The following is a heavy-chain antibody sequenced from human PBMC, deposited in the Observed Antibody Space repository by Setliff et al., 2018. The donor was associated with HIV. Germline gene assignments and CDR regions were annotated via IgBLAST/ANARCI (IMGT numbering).Heavy chain of an antibody. D-gene: IGHD2-21*01. Sequence: SVKVSCKASGGTFSNYAISWVRQAPGQGLEWMGRIIPIFGTPNYAQKFQGRVTFTADKSTSTAYMELNSLRSEDTAVYYCARAQGYCGGECYYHFDYWGQGTLVTVSS. V-gene: IGHV1-69*06. CDR2: IIPIFGTP. CDR1: GGTFSNYA. CDR3: ARAQGYCGGECYYHFDY. J-gene: IGHJ4*02.